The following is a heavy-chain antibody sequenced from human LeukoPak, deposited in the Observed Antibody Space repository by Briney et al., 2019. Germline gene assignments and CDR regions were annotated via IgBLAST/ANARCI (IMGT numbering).Heavy chain of an antibody. CDR2: ISYDGSNK. V-gene: IGHV3-30-3*01. CDR1: GFTFSSYA. Sequence: GRSLRLSCAASGFTFSSYAMQWVRQAPGKGLEWVAVISYDGSNKYYAASVKGRFTISRDNSKNTLYLQMNSLRAEDTAVYYCARESPDYYYGMDVWGQGTTVTVSS. CDR3: ARESPDYYYGMDV. J-gene: IGHJ6*02.